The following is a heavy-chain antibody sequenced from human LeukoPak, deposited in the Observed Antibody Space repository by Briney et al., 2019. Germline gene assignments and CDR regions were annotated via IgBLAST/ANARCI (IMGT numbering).Heavy chain of an antibody. Sequence: GGSLRLSCTASGFTFSSAWMTWVRQAPGKGLEWVGRIKSKTDGGTTDYAAPVKGRFTISRDDSKDTLYLQMNSLNTEDTAVYYCTTEGYCSGGNCYSYDNWGQGTLVTVSS. V-gene: IGHV3-15*01. CDR2: IKSKTDGGTT. D-gene: IGHD2-15*01. CDR1: GFTFSSAW. J-gene: IGHJ4*02. CDR3: TTEGYCSGGNCYSYDN.